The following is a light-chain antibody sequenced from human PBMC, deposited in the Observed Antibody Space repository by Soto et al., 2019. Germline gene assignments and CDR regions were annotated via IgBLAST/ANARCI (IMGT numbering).Light chain of an antibody. CDR2: AAS. Sequence: EMVLTQSPGTLSLSPGERATLSCRASQRVSDNYLAWYQHKPGQAPRLLIYAASSWAPGIPDRFSGSGSGTDFTLTINRLEPEDFAVYYCQQYGITSTRTFGGGTKVDI. J-gene: IGKJ4*01. CDR3: QQYGITSTRT. CDR1: QRVSDNY. V-gene: IGKV3-20*01.